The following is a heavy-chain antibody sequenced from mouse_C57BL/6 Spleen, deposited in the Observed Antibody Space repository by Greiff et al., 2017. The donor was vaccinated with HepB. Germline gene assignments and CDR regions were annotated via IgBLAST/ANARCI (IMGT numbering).Heavy chain of an antibody. CDR2: IDPEDGET. J-gene: IGHJ2*01. CDR1: GFNIKDYY. D-gene: IGHD1-1*01. V-gene: IGHV14-2*01. Sequence: VQLQQSGAELVKPGASVKLSCTASGFNIKDYYMHWVKQRTEKGLEWIGRIDPEDGETKYAPKFQGKATITPDTSSNTAYLQPSRLTSEDTAVYYCARVFYGSSYYFDYWGQGTTLTVSS. CDR3: ARVFYGSSYYFDY.